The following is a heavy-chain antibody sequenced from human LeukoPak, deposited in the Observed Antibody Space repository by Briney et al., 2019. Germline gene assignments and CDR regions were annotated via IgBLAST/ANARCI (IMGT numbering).Heavy chain of an antibody. J-gene: IGHJ3*02. Sequence: PSETLSLTYAVYGGSFSGYYWSWIRQPPGKGLEWIGEINHSGSTNYNPSLKSRVTISVDTSKNQFSLKLSSVTAADTAVYYCARGLAVAGTEDAFDIWGQGTMVTVSS. D-gene: IGHD6-19*01. V-gene: IGHV4-34*01. CDR1: GGSFSGYY. CDR2: INHSGST. CDR3: ARGLAVAGTEDAFDI.